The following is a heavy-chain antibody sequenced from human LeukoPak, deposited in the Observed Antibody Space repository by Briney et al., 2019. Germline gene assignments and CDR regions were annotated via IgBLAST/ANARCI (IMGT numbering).Heavy chain of an antibody. V-gene: IGHV1-8*02. CDR3: ARGRYDFWSGSYYYYGMDV. Sequence: ASVKVSCKASGYTFTSYGISWVRQAPGQGLEWMGWMNPNSGNTGYAQKFQGRVTMTRNTSISTAYMELSSLRSEDTAVYYCARGRYDFWSGSYYYYGMDVWGQGTTVTVSS. J-gene: IGHJ6*02. CDR2: MNPNSGNT. D-gene: IGHD3-3*01. CDR1: GYTFTSYG.